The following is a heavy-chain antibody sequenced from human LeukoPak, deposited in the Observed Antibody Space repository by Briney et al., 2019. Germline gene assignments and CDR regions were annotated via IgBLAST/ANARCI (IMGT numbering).Heavy chain of an antibody. CDR3: ARGRITMVRGAYYMDV. D-gene: IGHD3-10*01. Sequence: GASVKVSCKASGYTFTSYDINWVRQATGQGLEWMGWINPNSGGTNYAQKFQGRVTMTRDTSISTAYMELSRLRSDDTAVYYCARGRITMVRGAYYMDVWGKGTTVTISS. V-gene: IGHV1-2*02. J-gene: IGHJ6*03. CDR1: GYTFTSYD. CDR2: INPNSGGT.